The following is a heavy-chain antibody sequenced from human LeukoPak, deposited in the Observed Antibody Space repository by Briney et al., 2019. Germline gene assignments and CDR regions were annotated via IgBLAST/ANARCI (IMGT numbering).Heavy chain of an antibody. CDR2: ISWNSGSI. CDR1: GFTFDDYA. CDR3: AKLYDFWSGYTPPYYYYMDV. V-gene: IGHV3-9*01. J-gene: IGHJ6*03. D-gene: IGHD3-3*01. Sequence: GRSLRLSCAASGFTFDDYAMHWVRQAPGKGLEWVSGISWNSGSIGYADSVKGRFTISRDNAKNSLYLQMNSLRAEDTAVYYCAKLYDFWSGYTPPYYYYMDVWGKGTTVTVSS.